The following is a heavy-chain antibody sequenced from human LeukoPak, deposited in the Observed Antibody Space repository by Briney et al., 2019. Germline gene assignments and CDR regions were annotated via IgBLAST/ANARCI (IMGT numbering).Heavy chain of an antibody. J-gene: IGHJ6*02. D-gene: IGHD3-3*01. V-gene: IGHV3-33*01. CDR3: ARDRPWRFLEWSPFYGMDV. CDR2: IWHDGSNK. Sequence: GGSLRLSCAASGFTFSSYGMHWVRQAPGKGLEWVAVIWHDGSNKYYADSVKGRFTISRDNSKNTLYLQMNSLRAEDTAVYYCARDRPWRFLEWSPFYGMDVWGQGTTVTVSS. CDR1: GFTFSSYG.